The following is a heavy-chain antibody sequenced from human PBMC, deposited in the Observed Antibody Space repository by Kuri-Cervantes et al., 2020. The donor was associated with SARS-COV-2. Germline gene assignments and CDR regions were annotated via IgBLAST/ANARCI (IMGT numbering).Heavy chain of an antibody. J-gene: IGHJ4*02. CDR1: GFTSSSYW. CDR3: ARSSGWYDY. Sequence: GESLKISCAASGFTSSSYWMSWVRQAPGKGLEWVANIKQDGSEKYYVDSVKGRFTISRDTAKNSLYLQMNSLRAEDTAVYYCARSSGWYDYWGQGTLVTVSS. D-gene: IGHD6-19*01. CDR2: IKQDGSEK. V-gene: IGHV3-7*05.